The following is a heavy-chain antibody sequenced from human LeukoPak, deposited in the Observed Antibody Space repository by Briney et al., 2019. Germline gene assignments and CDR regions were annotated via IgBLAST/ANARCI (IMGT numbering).Heavy chain of an antibody. CDR3: ARDFPPNYGSDYYYFYMDV. CDR2: ISTYNGNT. D-gene: IGHD3-10*01. J-gene: IGHJ6*03. V-gene: IGHV1-18*01. Sequence: ASVKVSCKASGYSFTNYGITWVRQAPGRGLEWMGWISTYNGNTKYPQKLQGRVSMTTDTSTSTAYMELRSLRSDDTAVYYCARDFPPNYGSDYYYFYMDVWGKGTTVTISS. CDR1: GYSFTNYG.